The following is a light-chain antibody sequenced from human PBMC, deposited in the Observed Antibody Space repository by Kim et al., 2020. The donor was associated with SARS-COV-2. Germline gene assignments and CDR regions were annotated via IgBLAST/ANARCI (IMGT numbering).Light chain of an antibody. CDR3: QQAATVPRT. Sequence: DIQMTQSPTSLSASVGGRVTITCRASQDINNYLSWYQQKPGKAPKLLISAASNLETGVPSRFSGSKSGTDFTFTISSLLPEDVGTYYCQQAATVPRTFGPGTKVDIK. V-gene: IGKV1-33*01. J-gene: IGKJ3*01. CDR2: AAS. CDR1: QDINNY.